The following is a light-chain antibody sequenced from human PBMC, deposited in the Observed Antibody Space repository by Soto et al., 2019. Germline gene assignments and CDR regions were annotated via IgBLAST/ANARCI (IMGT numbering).Light chain of an antibody. Sequence: DIQMTQSPSSLSASVGDRVTITCRASQGIRNYLAWYQQKPGKVPKLLIYAASTLQSGVPSRFSGSGSGTDFTLTISSLQPEDVATYYCQQYNSAPPYTFGQGTKLEIK. CDR3: QQYNSAPPYT. CDR2: AAS. J-gene: IGKJ2*01. CDR1: QGIRNY. V-gene: IGKV1-27*01.